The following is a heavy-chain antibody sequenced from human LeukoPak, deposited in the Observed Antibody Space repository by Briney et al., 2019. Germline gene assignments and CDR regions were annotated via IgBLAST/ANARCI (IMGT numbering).Heavy chain of an antibody. V-gene: IGHV1-46*03. J-gene: IGHJ4*02. Sequence: RASVKVSCKASGYTFTSYYTHWVRQAPGQGLEWMGIINPSGGSTSYAQKFQGRVTMTRDTSTSTVYMELSSLRSEDTAVYYCARDTNPSSSSGYYGSGSYYNPLDYWGQGTLVTVSS. CDR3: ARDTNPSSSSGYYGSGSYYNPLDY. D-gene: IGHD3-10*01. CDR2: INPSGGST. CDR1: GYTFTSYY.